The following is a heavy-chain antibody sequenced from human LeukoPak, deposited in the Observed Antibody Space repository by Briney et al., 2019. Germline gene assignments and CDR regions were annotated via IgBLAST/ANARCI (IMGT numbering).Heavy chain of an antibody. CDR1: GYSFTDYW. D-gene: IGHD4-17*01. J-gene: IGHJ4*02. CDR3: ASLGYGDYGTSYFDY. V-gene: IGHV5-51*01. Sequence: GESLKISCKGSGYSFTDYWIGWVRQMPGKGLEWMGIIYPGDSDTRYSPSFQGQVTLSADKSISTAYLQWSSLKASDTAMYYCASLGYGDYGTSYFDYWGQGTLVTVSS. CDR2: IYPGDSDT.